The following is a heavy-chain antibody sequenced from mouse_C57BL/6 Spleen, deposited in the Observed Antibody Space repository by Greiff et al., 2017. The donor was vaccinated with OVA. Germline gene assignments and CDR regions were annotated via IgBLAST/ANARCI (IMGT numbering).Heavy chain of an antibody. V-gene: IGHV1-55*01. CDR1: GYTFTSYW. CDR3: ARISSYPLYAMDY. CDR2: IYPGSGST. Sequence: QVQLQQPGAELVKPGASVKMSCKASGYTFTSYWITWVKQRPGQGLEWIGDIYPGSGSTNYNEKFKSKATLTVDTSSSTAYMQLSSLTSEDSAVYYGARISSYPLYAMDYWGQGTSVTVSS. D-gene: IGHD1-1*01. J-gene: IGHJ4*01.